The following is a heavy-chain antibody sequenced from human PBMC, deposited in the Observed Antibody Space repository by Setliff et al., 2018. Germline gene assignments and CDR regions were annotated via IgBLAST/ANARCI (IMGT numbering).Heavy chain of an antibody. CDR1: GGTFTYYY. CDR3: ARGRNVASRLLDS. CDR2: ITHTGTTGST. V-gene: IGHV4-34*01. Sequence: SETLSLTCAASGGTFTYYYWTWIRQSPAKGLEWIGEITHTGTTGSTKYNPPLKSRVTMSIDTSKNQFSLMVTSVTAADTAVYYCARGRNVASRLLDSWGRGTLVTVSS. J-gene: IGHJ4*02. D-gene: IGHD6-6*01.